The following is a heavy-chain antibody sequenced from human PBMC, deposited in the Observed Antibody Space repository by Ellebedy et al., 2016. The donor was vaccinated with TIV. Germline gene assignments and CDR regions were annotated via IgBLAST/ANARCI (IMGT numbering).Heavy chain of an antibody. D-gene: IGHD5/OR15-5a*01. V-gene: IGHV4-39*01. Sequence: SETLSLXCTVSGGSISSSSYYWGWIRQPPGKGLEWIGSIYYSGSTYYNPSLKSRVTISVDTSKNQFSLKLSSVTAADTAVYYCARLTDGVIVYNWFDPWGQGTLVTVSS. CDR1: GGSISSSSYY. CDR2: IYYSGST. CDR3: ARLTDGVIVYNWFDP. J-gene: IGHJ5*02.